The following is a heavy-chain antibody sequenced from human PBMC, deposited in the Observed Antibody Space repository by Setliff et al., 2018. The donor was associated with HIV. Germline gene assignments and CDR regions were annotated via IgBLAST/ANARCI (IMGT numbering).Heavy chain of an antibody. Sequence: SETLSLTCAVYGGSLSGYYWKWVRQPPGMGLEWIGEIDHSGTFNCNPSLKSRVTMSVDTSKNQFSLNLSSVTAADTAIYYCARHSTGWYSTDFWGQGTLVTVSS. CDR3: ARHSTGWYSTDF. V-gene: IGHV4-34*01. CDR2: IDHSGTF. J-gene: IGHJ4*02. CDR1: GGSLSGYY. D-gene: IGHD6-19*01.